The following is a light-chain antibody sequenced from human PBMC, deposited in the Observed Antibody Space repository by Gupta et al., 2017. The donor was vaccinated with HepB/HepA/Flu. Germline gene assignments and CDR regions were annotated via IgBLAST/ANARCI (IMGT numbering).Light chain of an antibody. CDR1: SSDVGSYNL. V-gene: IGLV2-23*02. J-gene: IGLJ2*01. Sequence: QSALTQPASVSGSPGQSITISCTGTSSDVGSYNLVSWYQHHPGKAPKLMIYEVSKRPSGVSNRVSGSKSGNTASLTISGLQAEDEADYYCCSYAGSRTFEVFGGGTKLTVL. CDR3: CSYAGSRTFEV. CDR2: EVS.